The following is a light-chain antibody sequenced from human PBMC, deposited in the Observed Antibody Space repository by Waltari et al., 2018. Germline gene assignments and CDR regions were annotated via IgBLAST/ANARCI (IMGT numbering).Light chain of an antibody. Sequence: QSVLTQPPSASGTPGQRVTISCSGRSSNIGSNYVYWYQQLPGTAPKLLICRNHERPSGVPDRFSGSKSGTSASLAISGLRSEDEADYYCASWDDSLRGVFGTGTKVTVL. V-gene: IGLV1-47*01. CDR1: SSNIGSNY. CDR2: RNH. J-gene: IGLJ1*01. CDR3: ASWDDSLRGV.